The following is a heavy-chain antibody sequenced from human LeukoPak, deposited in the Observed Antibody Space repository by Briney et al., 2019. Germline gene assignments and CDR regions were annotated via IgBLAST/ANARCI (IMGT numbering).Heavy chain of an antibody. Sequence: TSETLSLTCTVSGGSISSYYWSWIRQPAGKGLEWIGRIYTSGSTNYNPSLKSRVTMSVDTSKNQFSLKLSSVTAADTAVYYCARASTIFGVVIDDYWGQGTLVTVSS. CDR1: GGSISSYY. J-gene: IGHJ4*02. D-gene: IGHD3-3*01. V-gene: IGHV4-4*07. CDR2: IYTSGST. CDR3: ARASTIFGVVIDDY.